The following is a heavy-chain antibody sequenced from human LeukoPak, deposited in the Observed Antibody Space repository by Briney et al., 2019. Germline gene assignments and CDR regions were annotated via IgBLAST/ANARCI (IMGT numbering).Heavy chain of an antibody. Sequence: SETLSLTCTVSGGSISSYYWSWIRQPPGKGLEWIGYIYYSGSTNYNPSLKSRVTISVDTSKNQFSLKLSSVTAADTAVYYCARVGYSSSWYGVDYYYYYMDVWGKGTTVTVSS. CDR1: GGSISSYY. D-gene: IGHD6-13*01. CDR2: IYYSGST. J-gene: IGHJ6*03. V-gene: IGHV4-59*01. CDR3: ARVGYSSSWYGVDYYYYYMDV.